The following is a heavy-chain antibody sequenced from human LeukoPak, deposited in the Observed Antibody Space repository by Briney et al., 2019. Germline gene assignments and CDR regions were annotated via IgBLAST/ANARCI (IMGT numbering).Heavy chain of an antibody. CDR3: AKNLHYGDSPGYFDY. D-gene: IGHD4-17*01. CDR2: IRYDGSNK. V-gene: IGHV3-30*02. CDR1: GFTFSSYG. J-gene: IGHJ4*02. Sequence: GGSLRLSCAASGFTFSSYGMHWVRQAPGKGLEWVAFIRYDGSNKYYADSVKGRFTISRDNSKNTLYLQMNSLRAEDTAVYYCAKNLHYGDSPGYFDYWGQGTLVTVSS.